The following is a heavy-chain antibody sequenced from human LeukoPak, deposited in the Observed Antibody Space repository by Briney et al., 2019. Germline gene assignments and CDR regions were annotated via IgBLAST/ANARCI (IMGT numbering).Heavy chain of an antibody. CDR1: GFSFTSYG. V-gene: IGHV3-30*02. J-gene: IGHJ3*02. CDR3: AKDFWSGSDALDI. Sequence: GGSLRLSCEASGFSFTSYGMHWVRQAPGKGLEWVASIQYDGSDKYYADSVKARFTISRDNSKNTSHLQMNSLRAEDTAVYYCAKDFWSGSDALDIWGQGTMVTVSP. D-gene: IGHD3-3*01. CDR2: IQYDGSDK.